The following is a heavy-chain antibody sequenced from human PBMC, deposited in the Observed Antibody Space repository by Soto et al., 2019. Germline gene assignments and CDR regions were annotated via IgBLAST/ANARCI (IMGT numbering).Heavy chain of an antibody. D-gene: IGHD2-21*02. CDR2: IKPSNGFT. V-gene: IGHV1-46*02. CDR3: ARDWPDTYCGGDCPLGYYYHGMDV. J-gene: IGHJ6*02. Sequence: QVQLVQSGAELKKPGASVSLSCKASGFSFNTYYIHWVRQSPGEGLQWMGVIKPSNGFTSYPQKCQGRVTMPADTSTTTVYLDPSGLKSEDTAVYFCARDWPDTYCGGDCPLGYYYHGMDVRGQGTAVTVSS. CDR1: GFSFNTYY.